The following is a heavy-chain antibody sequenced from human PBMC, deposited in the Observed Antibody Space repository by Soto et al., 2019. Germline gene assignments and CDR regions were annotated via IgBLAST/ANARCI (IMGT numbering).Heavy chain of an antibody. CDR1: GYTFTSYA. CDR2: INAGNGNT. J-gene: IGHJ3*02. D-gene: IGHD1-7*01. CDR3: ARGYITGTTSNAFDI. Sequence: ASVKVSCKASGYTFTSYAMHWVRQAPGQRLEWMGWINAGNGNTKYSQKFQGRVTITRDTSASTAYMELSSLRSEDTAVYYCARGYITGTTSNAFDIWGQGTMVTV. V-gene: IGHV1-3*01.